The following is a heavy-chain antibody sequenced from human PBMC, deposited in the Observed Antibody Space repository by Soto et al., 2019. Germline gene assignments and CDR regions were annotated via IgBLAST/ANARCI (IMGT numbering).Heavy chain of an antibody. CDR3: AREAYNNLIDY. CDR1: GFTFSSYA. D-gene: IGHD4-4*01. V-gene: IGHV3-30-3*01. J-gene: IGHJ4*02. Sequence: GGSLRLSCATSGFTFSSYAMHWVRQAPGKGLEWVAVISYDGSNKYYADSVKGRFTISRDNSKNTLYLQLNSLRAEDTAVYFCAREAYNNLIDYWGQGTLVTVS. CDR2: ISYDGSNK.